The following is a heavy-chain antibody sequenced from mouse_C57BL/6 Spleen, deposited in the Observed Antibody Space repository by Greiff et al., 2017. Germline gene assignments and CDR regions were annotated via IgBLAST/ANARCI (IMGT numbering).Heavy chain of an antibody. CDR3: ARRDSSGPYAMDY. J-gene: IGHJ4*01. Sequence: EVQLQQSGPVLVKPGASVKKSCKASGYTFTDYYMNWVKQSHGKSLEWIGVINPYNGGTSYNQKFKGKATLTVDKSSSTAYMELNSLTSEDSAVYYCARRDSSGPYAMDYWGQGTSVTVSS. CDR1: GYTFTDYY. CDR2: INPYNGGT. D-gene: IGHD3-2*02. V-gene: IGHV1-19*01.